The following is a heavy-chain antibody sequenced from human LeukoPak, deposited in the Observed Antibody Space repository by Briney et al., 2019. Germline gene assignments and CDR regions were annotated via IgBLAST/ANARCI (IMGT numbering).Heavy chain of an antibody. J-gene: IGHJ4*02. CDR2: ISGNGGST. D-gene: IGHD4-23*01. V-gene: IGHV3-23*01. CDR1: GFTFSSYA. CDR3: AKDLGTVARAFDY. Sequence: GGSLRLACAASGFTFSSYAMGWVRQAAGKGLEWVSAISGNGGSTYYADSVKGRFTISRDNSKNTLYLQMNSLRAEDTAVYYCAKDLGTVARAFDYWGQGTLVTVSS.